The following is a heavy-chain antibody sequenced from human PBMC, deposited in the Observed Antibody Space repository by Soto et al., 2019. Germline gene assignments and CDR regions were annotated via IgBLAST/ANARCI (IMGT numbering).Heavy chain of an antibody. J-gene: IGHJ3*01. CDR2: FIPIFRTL. CDR3: VRDRRIYYSDPHDEFVASDYEV. V-gene: IGHV1-69*01. CDR1: GGIFGSHG. Sequence: QVQLIQSAAEVKKPGSSVRVSCTASGGIFGSHGFSWVRQAPGQRLEWVGGFIPIFRTLTYTEKFQDRVSIAADESTNTVYLDLSSLTSEDTAVYYCVRDRRIYYSDPHDEFVASDYEVWGQGTMVSVSS. D-gene: IGHD3-22*01.